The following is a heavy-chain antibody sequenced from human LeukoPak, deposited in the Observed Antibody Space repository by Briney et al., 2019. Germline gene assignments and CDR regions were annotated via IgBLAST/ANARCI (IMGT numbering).Heavy chain of an antibody. CDR2: ISGNGGRT. J-gene: IGHJ4*02. D-gene: IGHD3-10*01. Sequence: GGSLRLSCAASGFTFSSYAMSWVRQAPGKGLEWVSAISGNGGRTYYADSVKGRFTISRDNSKNTLYLQMNSLKTEDTAVYYCTTGIRGDWGQGTLVTVSS. V-gene: IGHV3-23*01. CDR3: TTGIRGD. CDR1: GFTFSSYA.